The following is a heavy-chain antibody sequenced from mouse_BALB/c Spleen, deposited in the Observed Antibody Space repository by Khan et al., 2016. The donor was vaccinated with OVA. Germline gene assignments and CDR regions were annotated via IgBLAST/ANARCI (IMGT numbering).Heavy chain of an antibody. J-gene: IGHJ4*01. CDR3: SRGGLGRAMGY. Sequence: QVQLQQSGAEVMKPGASVKISCKTTGYTFSSYWIEWVKQTPGHGLEWIGEILPGSVSIKCNEKFKGKATFTAETSSNTAYIQFSSLTSEDSAGYYCSRGGLGRAMGYWGQGTSVAVSS. V-gene: IGHV1-9*01. D-gene: IGHD4-1*01. CDR1: GYTFSSYW. CDR2: ILPGSVSI.